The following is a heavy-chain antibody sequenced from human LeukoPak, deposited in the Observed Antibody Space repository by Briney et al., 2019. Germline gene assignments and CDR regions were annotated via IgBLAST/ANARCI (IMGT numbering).Heavy chain of an antibody. V-gene: IGHV3-11*05. J-gene: IGHJ4*02. D-gene: IGHD3-9*01. CDR2: ISDSSSNYI. CDR3: ASDRTNLLAGYYFY. Sequence: GWSLRLSCEASGFTFSDYYMSWIRQAPGKGLEWVSSISDSSSNYIYYADSVRGRFTLSRDNAKKTLYLQMNSLRAEDTAVYYCASDRTNLLAGYYFYWGQGTLVTVSS. CDR1: GFTFSDYY.